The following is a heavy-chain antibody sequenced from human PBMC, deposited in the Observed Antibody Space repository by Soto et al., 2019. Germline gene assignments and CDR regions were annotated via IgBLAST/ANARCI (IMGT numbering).Heavy chain of an antibody. CDR1: GYTFTSYY. J-gene: IGHJ4*02. Sequence: ASVKVSCKASGYTFTSYYMHWVRQAPGQGLEWMGIINPSGGSTSYAQKFQGRVTMTRDTSTSTVYMELSSLRSEDTAVYYCARDTRLARLVVVAATFDYWGQGTLVTVSS. CDR3: ARDTRLARLVVVAATFDY. CDR2: INPSGGST. D-gene: IGHD2-15*01. V-gene: IGHV1-46*01.